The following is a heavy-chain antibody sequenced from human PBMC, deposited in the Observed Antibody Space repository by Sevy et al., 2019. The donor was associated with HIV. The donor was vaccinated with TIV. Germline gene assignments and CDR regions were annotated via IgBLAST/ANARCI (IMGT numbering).Heavy chain of an antibody. CDR2: IYYNGHI. D-gene: IGHD2-21*01. CDR1: GGSITSLY. V-gene: IGHV4-59*08. CDR3: SVVNACGRGYS. Sequence: SETLSLTCTVSGGSITSLYWNWIRQPPGKGLEWVANIYYNGHINYNPSLKSRVTLSLDTSTNQFSLGLSAVTAADTAMYYCSVVNACGRGYSWGQGTLVTVSS. J-gene: IGHJ4*02.